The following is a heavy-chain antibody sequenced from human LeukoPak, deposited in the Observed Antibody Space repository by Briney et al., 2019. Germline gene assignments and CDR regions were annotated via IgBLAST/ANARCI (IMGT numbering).Heavy chain of an antibody. D-gene: IGHD5-24*01. J-gene: IGHJ4*02. CDR3: ARGSKVEMALDY. V-gene: IGHV1-69*04. CDR2: IIPILGIA. Sequence: ASVKVSCKASGGTFSSYAISWVRQAPGQGLEWMGRIIPILGIANYAQKFQGRVTITADESTSTAYMELSSLRSEDTAVYYCARGSKVEMALDYWGQGTLVTVSS. CDR1: GGTFSSYA.